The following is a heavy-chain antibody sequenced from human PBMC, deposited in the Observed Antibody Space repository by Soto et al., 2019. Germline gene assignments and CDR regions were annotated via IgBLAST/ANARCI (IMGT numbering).Heavy chain of an antibody. D-gene: IGHD3-16*02. CDR1: GYTFTSYY. CDR2: INPSGDST. Sequence: GALVKVSCKASGYTFTSYYMHWVRQAPGQGLEWMGIINPSGDSTSYAQKFQGRVTMTRDTSTSTVYMELSSLRSEDTAVYYCARSYYDYVWGSYRSAHFDYWGQGTLVTVSS. CDR3: ARSYYDYVWGSYRSAHFDY. J-gene: IGHJ4*02. V-gene: IGHV1-46*01.